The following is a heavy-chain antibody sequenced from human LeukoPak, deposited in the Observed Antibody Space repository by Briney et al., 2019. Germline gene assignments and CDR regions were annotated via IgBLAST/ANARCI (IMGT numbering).Heavy chain of an antibody. CDR2: ISSSSSYI. CDR1: GFTFSSYS. CDR3: ARDQYYYDSSGYYSAPGG. J-gene: IGHJ4*02. Sequence: GGSLRLSCAASGFTFSSYSMNWVRQAPGKGREWVSSISSSSSYIYYADSVKGRFTISRDNAKNSLYLQMNSLRAEDTAVYYCARDQYYYDSSGYYSAPGGWGQGTLVTVSS. V-gene: IGHV3-21*01. D-gene: IGHD3-22*01.